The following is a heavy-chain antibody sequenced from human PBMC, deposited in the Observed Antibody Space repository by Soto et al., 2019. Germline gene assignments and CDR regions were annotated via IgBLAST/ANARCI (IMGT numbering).Heavy chain of an antibody. CDR1: GFTFSSYA. D-gene: IGHD2-2*01. CDR2: ISGSGGST. J-gene: IGHJ4*02. CDR3: AKVGGLNQPLLWGFDY. V-gene: IGHV3-23*01. Sequence: PGGSLRLSCAASGFTFSSYAMSWVRQAPGKGLEWVSAISGSGGSTYYADSVKGRFTISRDNSKNTLYLQMNSLRAEDTAVYYCAKVGGLNQPLLWGFDYWGQGTLVTVSS.